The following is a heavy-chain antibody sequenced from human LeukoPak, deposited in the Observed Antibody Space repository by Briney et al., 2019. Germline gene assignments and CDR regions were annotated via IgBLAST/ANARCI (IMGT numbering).Heavy chain of an antibody. CDR1: GGTFSSYA. J-gene: IGHJ4*02. V-gene: IGHV1-18*01. CDR3: ARWCVSYDSSGYYWWYFDY. D-gene: IGHD3-22*01. CDR2: ISAYNGNT. Sequence: ASVKVSCKASGGTFSSYAISWVRQAPGQGLEWMGWISAYNGNTNYAQKLQGRVTMTTDTSTSTAYMELRSLRSDDTAVYYCARWCVSYDSSGYYWWYFDYWGQGTLVTVSS.